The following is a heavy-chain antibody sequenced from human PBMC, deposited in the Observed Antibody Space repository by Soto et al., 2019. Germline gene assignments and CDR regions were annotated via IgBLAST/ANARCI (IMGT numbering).Heavy chain of an antibody. J-gene: IGHJ5*02. CDR3: THYTPCGSGIPSWFAP. CDR2: IYWDDDK. Sequence: QITLKESGPTLVKPTQTLTLTCTFSGFSLSTNGVAVGWIRQPPGKALEWLALIYWDDDKRYSPSLKTRLTSPKDTSKHQVVLTTTNMDPVDTATYYCTHYTPCGSGIPSWFAPWGQGTLVTVSS. D-gene: IGHD3-10*01. V-gene: IGHV2-5*02. CDR1: GFSLSTNGVA.